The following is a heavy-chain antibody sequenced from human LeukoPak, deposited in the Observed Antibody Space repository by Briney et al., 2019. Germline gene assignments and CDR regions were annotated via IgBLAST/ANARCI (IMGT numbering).Heavy chain of an antibody. V-gene: IGHV4-59*08. Sequence: SHSLSLTHAVSGRPISLYYWSWIPDPPGKGLECLGYLSYSGTTKYNPSLKSRVTISLYTSNNQISLKLSYLTTPDTARYYLARHGSACSFDRWGRGTPVTASS. CDR3: ARHGSACSFDR. D-gene: IGHD6-25*01. CDR1: GRPISLYY. CDR2: LSYSGTT. J-gene: IGHJ2*01.